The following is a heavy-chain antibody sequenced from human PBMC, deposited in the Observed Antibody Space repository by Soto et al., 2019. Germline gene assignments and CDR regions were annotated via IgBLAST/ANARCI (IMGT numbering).Heavy chain of an antibody. CDR3: ARGGAGDYIDYYYYGFDV. Sequence: SVTLSLSGPFSGVPINYYCLSWIRPPPGKGLEWIGYIYYSGNSNYNPSLKSRLTMSVATSRSQLSLHLSSVTAADTAVYYCARGGAGDYIDYYYYGFDVWGQGTTVTVSS. D-gene: IGHD4-4*01. CDR2: IYYSGNS. CDR1: GVPINYYC. V-gene: IGHV4-59*01. J-gene: IGHJ6*02.